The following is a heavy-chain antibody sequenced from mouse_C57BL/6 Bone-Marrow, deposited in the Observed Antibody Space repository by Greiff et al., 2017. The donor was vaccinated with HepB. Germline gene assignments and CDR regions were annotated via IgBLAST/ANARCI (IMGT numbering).Heavy chain of an antibody. V-gene: IGHV5-16*01. D-gene: IGHD4-1*01. CDR2: INYDGSST. CDR1: GFTFSDYY. J-gene: IGHJ1*03. Sequence: EVKLVESEGGLVQPGSSMKLSCTASGFTFSDYYMAWVRQVPEKGLEWVANINYDGSSTYYLDSLKSRFIISRDNAKNILYLQMSSLKSEDTATYYCARDGRSNGYFDVWGTGTTVTVSS. CDR3: ARDGRSNGYFDV.